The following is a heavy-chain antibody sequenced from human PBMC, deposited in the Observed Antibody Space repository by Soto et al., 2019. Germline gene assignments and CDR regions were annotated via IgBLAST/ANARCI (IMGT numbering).Heavy chain of an antibody. CDR3: ARGYCSSTSCPFDY. CDR1: GGSFSGYY. D-gene: IGHD2-2*01. Sequence: QVQLQQWGAGLLKPSETLSLTCAVYGGSFSGYYWSWIRQSPGKGLEWIGEINHSGSTNYNPSLKSRVTXXVXTXXNQFSLKLSSVTAADTAVYYCARGYCSSTSCPFDYWGQGTLVTVSS. J-gene: IGHJ4*02. V-gene: IGHV4-34*01. CDR2: INHSGST.